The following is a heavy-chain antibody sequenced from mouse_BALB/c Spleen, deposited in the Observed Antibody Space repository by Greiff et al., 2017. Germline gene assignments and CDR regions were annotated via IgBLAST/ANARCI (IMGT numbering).Heavy chain of an antibody. J-gene: IGHJ3*01. V-gene: IGHV1-80*01. CDR2: IYPGGGDT. CDR3: ARWDYGSSPWFAY. Sequence: SGAELVRPGSSVKISCKASGYAFSSYWMNWVKQRPGQGLEWIGQIYPGGGDTNYNGKFKGKATLTADKSSSTAYMQLSSLTSEDSAVYFCARWDYGSSPWFAYWGQGTLVTVSA. D-gene: IGHD1-1*01. CDR1: GYAFSSYW.